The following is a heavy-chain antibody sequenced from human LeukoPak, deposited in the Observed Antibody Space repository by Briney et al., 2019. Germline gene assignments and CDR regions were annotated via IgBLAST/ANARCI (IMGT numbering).Heavy chain of an antibody. CDR2: INPNSGGT. D-gene: IGHD5-12*01. J-gene: IGHJ4*02. CDR3: ARDISDSGYDQNDY. CDR1: GYTFTGYY. V-gene: IGHV1-2*03. Sequence: LVASVKVSCKASGYTFTGYYMHWVRQAPGQGLEWMGWINPNSGGTNYAQKFQGRVTMTRDTSISTAYMELSRLRSDDTAVYYCARDISDSGYDQNDYWGQGTLVTVSS.